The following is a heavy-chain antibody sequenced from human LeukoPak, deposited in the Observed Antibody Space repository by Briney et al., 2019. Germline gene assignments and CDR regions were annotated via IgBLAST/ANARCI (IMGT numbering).Heavy chain of an antibody. CDR1: GFTFSDHH. J-gene: IGHJ4*02. Sequence: PGGSLRLSCAASGFTFSDHHIDWVRQAPGKGLQWVGRSRSRSKPNSCTTEFAASFEGRFILSRDESKNTLYLQMNSLNTEDTAVYYCVRVITTVSGWHHFDYWGQGTLVTVSS. CDR2: SRSRSKPNSCTT. CDR3: VRVITTVSGWHHFDY. V-gene: IGHV3-72*01. D-gene: IGHD6-25*01.